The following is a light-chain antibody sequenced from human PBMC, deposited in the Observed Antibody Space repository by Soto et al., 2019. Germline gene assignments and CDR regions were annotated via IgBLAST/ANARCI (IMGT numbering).Light chain of an antibody. J-gene: IGKJ1*01. CDR1: QSVSSN. Sequence: EIVMTQSQATLSVSPGERATLSCRASQSVSSNLAWYQQKPGQGPRLLIYGASTRATGIPARFSGSGSGTEFTLTLSSLQSEDFAVYYCQQYNNWPGTFGQGTKVEIK. V-gene: IGKV3-15*01. CDR2: GAS. CDR3: QQYNNWPGT.